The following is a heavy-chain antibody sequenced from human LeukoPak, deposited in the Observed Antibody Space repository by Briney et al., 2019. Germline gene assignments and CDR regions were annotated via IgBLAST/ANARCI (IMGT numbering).Heavy chain of an antibody. V-gene: IGHV4-59*08. CDR1: GGSISSHY. D-gene: IGHD2-15*01. J-gene: IGHJ5*02. Sequence: PSETLSLTCTVSGGSISSHYWSWIRQPPGKGLEWIGYIYYSGSTNYNPSLKSRVTISVDTSKNQFSLKLSSVTAADTAVYYCARLNVVVVAATIVSWFDPWGQGTLVTVSS. CDR2: IYYSGST. CDR3: ARLNVVVVAATIVSWFDP.